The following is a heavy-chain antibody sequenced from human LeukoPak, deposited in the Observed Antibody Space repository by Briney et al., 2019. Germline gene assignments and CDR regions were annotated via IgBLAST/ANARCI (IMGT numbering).Heavy chain of an antibody. J-gene: IGHJ6*02. CDR2: IKQDGSEI. CDR1: GFTFSSYW. D-gene: IGHD3-10*01. Sequence: PGRSLRLSCVASGFTFSSYWMNWVRQAPGNGLEWVANIKQDGSEIYYVDSVKGRFTISRDNAKNSLYLQMNSLRAEDTAVYHCARDRGWFAMDVWGQGTTVTVSS. V-gene: IGHV3-7*01. CDR3: ARDRGWFAMDV.